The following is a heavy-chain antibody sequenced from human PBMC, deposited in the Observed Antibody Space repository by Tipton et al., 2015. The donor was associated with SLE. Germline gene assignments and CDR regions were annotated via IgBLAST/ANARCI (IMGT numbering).Heavy chain of an antibody. CDR2: IYSGGST. J-gene: IGHJ4*02. V-gene: IGHV3-66*02. D-gene: IGHD2-2*01. CDR3: ARDGGYCSSTSCYQDY. CDR1: GFTVSSNY. Sequence: SLRLSCAASGFTVSSNYMSWVRQAPGKGLEWVSVIYSGGSTYYADSVKGRFTISRDNSKNTLYLQMNSLRAEDTAVYYCARDGGYCSSTSCYQDYWGQGTLVTVSS.